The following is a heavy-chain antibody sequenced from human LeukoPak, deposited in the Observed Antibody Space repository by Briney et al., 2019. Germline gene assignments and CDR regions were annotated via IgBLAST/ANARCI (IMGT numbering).Heavy chain of an antibody. CDR3: ARLPGSYRNWFDP. CDR2: INHSGST. Sequence: SETLSLTCAVYGVSFSGYYWSWIRQPPGKGLEWIGEINHSGSTNYNPSLKSRVTISVDTSKNQFSLKLSSVTAADTAVYYCARLPGSYRNWFDPWGRGTLVTVSS. J-gene: IGHJ5*02. CDR1: GVSFSGYY. D-gene: IGHD3-16*02. V-gene: IGHV4-34*01.